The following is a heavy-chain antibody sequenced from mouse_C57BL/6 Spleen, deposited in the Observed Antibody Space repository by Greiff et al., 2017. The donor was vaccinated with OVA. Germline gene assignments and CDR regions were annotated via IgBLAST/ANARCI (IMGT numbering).Heavy chain of an antibody. CDR3: AERGYYGSSPYYYAMDY. CDR2: IDPEDGET. Sequence: EVKLMESGAELVKPGASVKLSCTASGFNIKDYYMHWVKQRTEQGLEWIGRIDPEDGETKYAPKFQGKATITADTSSNTAYLQLSSLTSEDTAVYYCAERGYYGSSPYYYAMDYWGQGTSVTVSS. V-gene: IGHV14-2*01. CDR1: GFNIKDYY. D-gene: IGHD1-1*01. J-gene: IGHJ4*01.